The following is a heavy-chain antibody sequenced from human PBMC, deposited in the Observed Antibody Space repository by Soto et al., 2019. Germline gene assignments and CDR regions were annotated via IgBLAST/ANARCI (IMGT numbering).Heavy chain of an antibody. Sequence: LRLSCAASGFTVSSNYMSWVRQAPGKGLEWVSVIYSGGSTYYADSVKGRFTISRDNSKNTLYLQMNSLRAEDTAVYYCARGYGYDSSGYPPVGFDYWGRGSLVTVTS. CDR2: IYSGGST. D-gene: IGHD3-22*01. V-gene: IGHV3-53*01. CDR1: GFTVSSNY. CDR3: ARGYGYDSSGYPPVGFDY. J-gene: IGHJ4*02.